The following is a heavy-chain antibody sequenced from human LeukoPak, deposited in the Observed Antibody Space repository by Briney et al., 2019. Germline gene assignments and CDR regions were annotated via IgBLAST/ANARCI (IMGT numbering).Heavy chain of an antibody. CDR2: IYYSGNT. J-gene: IGHJ4*02. D-gene: IGHD3-10*01. Sequence: SETLSLTCTVSGGSVSNGNYYWSWLRQPPGKALEWIGYIYYSGNTNYNPSLEGRVTISVDTSKNHFSVKLSSVTAADTAVYYSARSQNYYGSGDYWSQGTLVTVSS. CDR3: ARSQNYYGSGDY. V-gene: IGHV4-61*03. CDR1: GGSVSNGNYY.